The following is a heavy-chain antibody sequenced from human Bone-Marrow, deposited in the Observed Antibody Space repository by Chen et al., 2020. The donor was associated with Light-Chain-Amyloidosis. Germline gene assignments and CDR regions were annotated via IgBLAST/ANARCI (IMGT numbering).Heavy chain of an antibody. D-gene: IGHD3-3*01. CDR2: FYYSGST. Sequence: QLQLQESGPGLVKPSETLSLPCTGSGGSISSSSYYWGWIRQPPGKGLEWLGSFYYSGSTYYNPSLKSRVTISVDTSKNQFSLKLSSVTAADTAVYYCARLVSDFWSGYSNWFDPWGQGTLVTVSS. V-gene: IGHV4-39*01. J-gene: IGHJ5*02. CDR3: ARLVSDFWSGYSNWFDP. CDR1: GGSISSSSYY.